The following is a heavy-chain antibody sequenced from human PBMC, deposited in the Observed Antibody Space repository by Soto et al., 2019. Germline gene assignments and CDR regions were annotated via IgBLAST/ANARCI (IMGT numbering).Heavy chain of an antibody. D-gene: IGHD6-19*01. CDR1: GFTFSSYG. V-gene: IGHV3-30*03. Sequence: QVQLVESGGGVVQPGRSLRLSCAASGFTFSSYGMHWVRQAPGKGLESVAVISYDGSNKYYADSVKGRFTISRDNSKNTLYLQMDSLRDEDTAVYVAVAGYYYFDYWGQGTLVTVSS. CDR3: VAGYYYFDY. J-gene: IGHJ4*02. CDR2: ISYDGSNK.